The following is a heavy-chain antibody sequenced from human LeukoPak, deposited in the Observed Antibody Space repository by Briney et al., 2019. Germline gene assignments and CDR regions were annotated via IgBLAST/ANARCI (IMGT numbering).Heavy chain of an antibody. CDR2: ISSSGSTI. J-gene: IGHJ3*02. D-gene: IGHD3-22*01. CDR1: GFTFSSYE. Sequence: GGSLRLSCAASGFTFSSYEMNWVRQAPGKGLEWVSYISSSGSTIYYADSVKGRFTISRDNAKNSLYLQMNSLRAEDTAVYYCARDGTGYYDSSGYPYAFDIWGQGTMVTVSS. CDR3: ARDGTGYYDSSGYPYAFDI. V-gene: IGHV3-48*03.